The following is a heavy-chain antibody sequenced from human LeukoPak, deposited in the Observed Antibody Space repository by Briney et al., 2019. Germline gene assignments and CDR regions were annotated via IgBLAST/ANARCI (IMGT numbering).Heavy chain of an antibody. CDR2: ISYDGSNK. J-gene: IGHJ4*02. CDR3: AKEVTRPNRAVAGLNY. V-gene: IGHV3-30*18. CDR1: GFTFSAYG. D-gene: IGHD6-19*01. Sequence: GGSLRLSCAASGFTFSAYGMHWVRQAPGKGLEWVAIISYDGSNKYYADSVKGRFTISRDNSKNTLYLQMNSLRAEDTAVYYCAKEVTRPNRAVAGLNYWGQGTLVAVSS.